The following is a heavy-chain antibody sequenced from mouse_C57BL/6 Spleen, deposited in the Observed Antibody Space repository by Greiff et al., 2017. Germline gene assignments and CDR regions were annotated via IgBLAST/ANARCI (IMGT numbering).Heavy chain of an antibody. CDR1: GYAFSSSW. J-gene: IGHJ4*01. CDR2: IYPGDGDT. CDR3: AGFYYYAMDD. V-gene: IGHV1-82*01. Sequence: QVQLQQSGPELVKPGASVKISCKASGYAFSSSWMNWVKQRPGKGLEWIGRIYPGDGDTNYNGKFKGKATLTADKSSSTAYMQLSSLTSEDSAVYFCAGFYYYAMDDWGQGTSVTVSS.